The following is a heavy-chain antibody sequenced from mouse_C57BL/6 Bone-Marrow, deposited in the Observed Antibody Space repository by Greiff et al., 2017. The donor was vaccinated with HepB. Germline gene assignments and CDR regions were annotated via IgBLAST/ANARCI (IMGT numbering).Heavy chain of an antibody. Sequence: EVQLQQSGAELVRPGASVKLSCTASGFNIKDYYMHWVKQRPEQGLEWIGRIDPEDGDTEYAPKFQGKATMTADTSSNTAYLQLSSLTSEDTAVYYCTEGDGNNSFDYWGQGTTLTVSS. V-gene: IGHV14-1*01. CDR2: IDPEDGDT. D-gene: IGHD2-1*01. CDR1: GFNIKDYY. CDR3: TEGDGNNSFDY. J-gene: IGHJ2*01.